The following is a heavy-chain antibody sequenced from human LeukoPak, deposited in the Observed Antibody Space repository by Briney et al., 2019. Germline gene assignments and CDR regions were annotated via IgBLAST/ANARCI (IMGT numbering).Heavy chain of an antibody. D-gene: IGHD3-9*01. V-gene: IGHV3-48*03. CDR1: GFAFSSYE. J-gene: IGHJ6*02. Sequence: GGSLRLSCAASGFAFSSYEMNWVRQAPGKGLEWVSYISSSGSTIYYADSVKGRFTISRDNAKNSLYLQMNSLRAEDTAVYYCARSVQRFDILTGYYTRYGMDVWGQGTTVTVSS. CDR2: ISSSGSTI. CDR3: ARSVQRFDILTGYYTRYGMDV.